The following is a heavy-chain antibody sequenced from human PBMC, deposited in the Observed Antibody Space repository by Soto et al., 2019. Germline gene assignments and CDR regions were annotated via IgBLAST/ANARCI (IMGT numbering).Heavy chain of an antibody. D-gene: IGHD1-7*01. Sequence: QVQLVESGGGVVQPGRSLSLSCAASGFTFSNYAMHWVRQAPGKGLEWVAVIWSDGSTTYYADYVKGRFTISRDNSKNTLYLQMNSLRAEDTAVYSCARDNWNYVSAFDIWGQGTMVTVSS. CDR1: GFTFSNYA. CDR3: ARDNWNYVSAFDI. CDR2: IWSDGSTT. J-gene: IGHJ3*02. V-gene: IGHV3-33*01.